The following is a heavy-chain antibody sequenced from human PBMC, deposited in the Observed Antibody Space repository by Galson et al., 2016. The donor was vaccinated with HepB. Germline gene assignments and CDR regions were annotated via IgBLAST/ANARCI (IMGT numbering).Heavy chain of an antibody. D-gene: IGHD2-8*02. Sequence: SLRLSCAASGFTFNSYAMNWVRQAPGKGLEWVSVIAASGGGANYAGSVKGRFTVSRDNSKNILYLQMNNLRAEDSAIYYCAKPGGYNLGPFGFWGQGTLVAVSS. V-gene: IGHV3-23*01. CDR3: AKPGGYNLGPFGF. J-gene: IGHJ4*02. CDR1: GFTFNSYA. CDR2: IAASGGGA.